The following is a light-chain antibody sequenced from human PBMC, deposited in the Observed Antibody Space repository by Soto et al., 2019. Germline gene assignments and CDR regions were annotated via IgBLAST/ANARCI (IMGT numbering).Light chain of an antibody. CDR1: QSVSSK. Sequence: EIVMTQSPATLSVSPGEGATLSCRASQSVSSKLAWYQQKPGQAPRLLIYGASTRATGIPARFSGSGSGTEFTLIISSLQSEDSAVYYCQQYNSWLWTFGQGTKGEIK. CDR2: GAS. CDR3: QQYNSWLWT. V-gene: IGKV3-15*01. J-gene: IGKJ1*01.